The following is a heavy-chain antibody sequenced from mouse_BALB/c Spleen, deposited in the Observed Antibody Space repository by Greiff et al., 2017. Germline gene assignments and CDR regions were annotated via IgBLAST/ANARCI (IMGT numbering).Heavy chain of an antibody. V-gene: IGHV1-7*01. Sequence: QVQLKESGAELAKPGASVKMSCKASGYTFTSYWMHWVKQRPGQGLEWIGYINPSTGYTEYNQKFKDKATLTADKSSSTAYMQLSSLTSEDSAVYYCARKPLFAYWGQGTLVTVSA. CDR2: INPSTGYT. CDR3: ARKPLFAY. J-gene: IGHJ3*01. CDR1: GYTFTSYW.